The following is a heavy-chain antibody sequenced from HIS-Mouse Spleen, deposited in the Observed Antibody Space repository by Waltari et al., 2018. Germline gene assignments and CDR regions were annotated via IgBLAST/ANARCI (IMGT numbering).Heavy chain of an antibody. J-gene: IGHJ6*02. D-gene: IGHD4-17*01. CDR3: AKDPSVTTYYGMDV. Sequence: EVQLLESGGGLVQPGGSLRLSCAASGFTFSSYAMSWVRQAPGQGLEWVSAISGSGCSKYYADPVKGRFNISRDKSKNTLYLQMNSLRAEDTAVYYCAKDPSVTTYYGMDVWGQGTTVTVSS. CDR2: ISGSGCSK. CDR1: GFTFSSYA. V-gene: IGHV3-23*01.